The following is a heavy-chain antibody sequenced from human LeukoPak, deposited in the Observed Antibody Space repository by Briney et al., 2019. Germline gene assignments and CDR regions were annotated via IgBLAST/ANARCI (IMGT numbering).Heavy chain of an antibody. CDR2: IHRSGNPI. Sequence: PGGSLRLSCTASGFTFSGYSFTWTRQAPGKGLEWLSYIHRSGNPIYYRDSVKGRFTISRDNAKNSVYLQMNNLRVDDTAIYFCARDMDVTGADDYWGPGILVTVSS. CDR3: ARDMDVTGADDY. D-gene: IGHD6-13*01. CDR1: GFTFSGYS. V-gene: IGHV3-48*01. J-gene: IGHJ4*02.